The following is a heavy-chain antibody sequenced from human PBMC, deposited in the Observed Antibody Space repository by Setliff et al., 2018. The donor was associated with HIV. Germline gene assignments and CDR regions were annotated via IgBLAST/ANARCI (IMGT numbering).Heavy chain of an antibody. CDR2: IYYSGST. V-gene: IGHV4-31*03. J-gene: IGHJ4*02. Sequence: SETLSLTCTVSGGSISSGGYYWSWIRQHPGKGLEWIGYIYYSGSTYYNPSLKSRVTMSVDTSKNQFSLKLSSVTAADTAVYYCAREFGPHDSTGYWGQGTLVTVSS. D-gene: IGHD3-22*01. CDR3: AREFGPHDSTGY. CDR1: GGSISSGGYY.